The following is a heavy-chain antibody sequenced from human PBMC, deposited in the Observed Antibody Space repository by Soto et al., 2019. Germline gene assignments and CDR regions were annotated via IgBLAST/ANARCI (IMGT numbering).Heavy chain of an antibody. J-gene: IGHJ4*02. Sequence: GESLKISCKGSGSSFPISWMAWLRQMPGKGLEWMGIIYPGDSETRYSPSFQGQVTISADKSINTAYLQWSSLRASDTAMYYCARGDTAMAPYYFDYWGQGTLVTVSS. CDR2: IYPGDSET. CDR1: GSSFPISW. V-gene: IGHV5-51*01. CDR3: ARGDTAMAPYYFDY. D-gene: IGHD5-18*01.